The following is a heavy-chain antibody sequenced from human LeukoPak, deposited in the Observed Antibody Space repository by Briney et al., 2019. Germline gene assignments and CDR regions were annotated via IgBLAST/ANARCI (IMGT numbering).Heavy chain of an antibody. CDR1: GFTVSSNA. CDR3: AKGGPPEVRAFDS. CDR2: IGGTSGGT. Sequence: GGSLRLSCAASGFTVSSNAVSWVRQAPGKGLEWVSAIGGTSGGTYYADSVKGRFTISRDNSKNTLYLQMNSLRAEDTAVYYCAKGGPPEVRAFDSWGQGTQVTVSS. D-gene: IGHD3-10*01. V-gene: IGHV3-23*01. J-gene: IGHJ4*02.